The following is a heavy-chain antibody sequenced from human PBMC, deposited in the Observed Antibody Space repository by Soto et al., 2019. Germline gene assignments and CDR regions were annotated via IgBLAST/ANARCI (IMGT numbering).Heavy chain of an antibody. V-gene: IGHV4-34*01. D-gene: IGHD2-15*01. CDR1: GGSFSGYY. Sequence: PSETLSLTCAVYGGSFSGYYWSWIRQPPGKGLEWIGEINHSGSTNYNPSLKSRVTISVDTSKNQFSLRLSSVTAADTAVYYCARVWDIVVVVAATKDYYGMDVWGQGTMVTVSS. CDR3: ARVWDIVVVVAATKDYYGMDV. J-gene: IGHJ6*02. CDR2: INHSGST.